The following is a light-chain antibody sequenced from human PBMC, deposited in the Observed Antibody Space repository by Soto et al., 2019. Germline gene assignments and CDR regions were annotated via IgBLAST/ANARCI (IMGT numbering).Light chain of an antibody. Sequence: EIVLTQSPGTLSLSPGERATLSCRASQSVSSSYLAWYQQKPGQAPRLLIYRTSNRATGIPDRFSGSGSGTDFTLTISRLEPEDFAVYYCQQYGSSPYTFGQGTKVDIK. V-gene: IGKV3-20*01. CDR2: RTS. CDR3: QQYGSSPYT. J-gene: IGKJ2*01. CDR1: QSVSSSY.